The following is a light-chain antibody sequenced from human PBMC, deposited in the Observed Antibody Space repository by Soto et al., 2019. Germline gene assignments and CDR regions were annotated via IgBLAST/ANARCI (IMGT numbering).Light chain of an antibody. CDR1: SSNIGAGYD. CDR2: GNN. V-gene: IGLV1-40*01. Sequence: QLVLTQPPSVSGAPGQRVTISCTGSSSNIGAGYDVNWYRQAPGAAPKLVIYGNNNRPSGVPDRFSVSKSGTSASLAISGLQAEDEADYFCQAYDSSLSVVIFGGGTKLTVL. CDR3: QAYDSSLSVVI. J-gene: IGLJ2*01.